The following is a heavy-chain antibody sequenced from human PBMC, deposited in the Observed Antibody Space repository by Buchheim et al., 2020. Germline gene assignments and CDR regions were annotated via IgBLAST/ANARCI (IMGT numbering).Heavy chain of an antibody. CDR1: GGCFSGYY. J-gene: IGHJ6*02. D-gene: IGHD4-17*01. CDR3: ARVRPPTVYYGMDV. Sequence: QVQLQQWGAGLLKPSETLSLTCAVYGGCFSGYYWSWIRQPPGKGLEWIGEINHSGSTNYNPSLKSRVTISVDTSKNQFSLKLSSVTAADTAVYYCARVRPPTVYYGMDVWGQGTT. V-gene: IGHV4-34*01. CDR2: INHSGST.